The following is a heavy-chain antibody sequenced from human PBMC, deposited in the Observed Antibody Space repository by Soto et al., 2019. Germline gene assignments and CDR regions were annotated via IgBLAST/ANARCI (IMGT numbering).Heavy chain of an antibody. D-gene: IGHD3-3*01. V-gene: IGHV1-69*02. J-gene: IGHJ3*02. Sequence: ASLKVSCKASGGTFSSYTISWVRQAPGQGLEWMGRIIPILGIANYAQKFQGRVTITADKSTSTAYMELSSLRSEDTAVYYCARWFWSGSDDAFDIWGQGTMDTVSS. CDR1: GGTFSSYT. CDR3: ARWFWSGSDDAFDI. CDR2: IIPILGIA.